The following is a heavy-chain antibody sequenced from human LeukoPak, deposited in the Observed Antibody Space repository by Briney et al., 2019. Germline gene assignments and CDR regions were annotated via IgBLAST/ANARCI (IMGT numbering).Heavy chain of an antibody. Sequence: GRSLRLPCAASGFTFSSYAMHWVRQAPGKGLEWVAVISYDGSNKYYADSVKGRFSISRDNSKNTLYLQMNSLRAEDTALYYCAKVPSGCYACDFDFWGQGTLVTVSS. J-gene: IGHJ4*02. V-gene: IGHV3-30*04. CDR1: GFTFSSYA. CDR2: ISYDGSNK. CDR3: AKVPSGCYACDFDF. D-gene: IGHD2-2*01.